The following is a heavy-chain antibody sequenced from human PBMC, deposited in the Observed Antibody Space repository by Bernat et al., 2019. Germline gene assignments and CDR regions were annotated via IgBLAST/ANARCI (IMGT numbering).Heavy chain of an antibody. CDR2: FDYTGST. CDR3: AREISSAYYHFDY. J-gene: IGHJ4*02. D-gene: IGHD6-19*01. Sequence: QVQLQESGPGLVKPSETLSLTCIVSGASIRSNYWSWIRQPPGKGLEWIGYFDYTGSTNYNPSLKSRVTISGDTSRNQVSLKLYSVTAADTAVYYCAREISSAYYHFDYWGQGILVTVSS. V-gene: IGHV4-59*01. CDR1: GASIRSNY.